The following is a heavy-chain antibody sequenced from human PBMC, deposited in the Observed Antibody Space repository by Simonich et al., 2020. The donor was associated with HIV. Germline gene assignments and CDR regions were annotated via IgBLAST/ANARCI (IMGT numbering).Heavy chain of an antibody. J-gene: IGHJ4*02. V-gene: IGHV3-21*01. CDR3: ARDGRKGSSTSCSDY. D-gene: IGHD2-2*01. Sequence: EVQLVESGGGLVKPGGSLRLSCAASGFTFSSYSMNWVRQAQGKGLDWVSSISSSSSYIYYEDSVKGRFTISRDKAKTSLYLQMNSLRAEDTAVYYCARDGRKGSSTSCSDYWGQGTLVTVSS. CDR1: GFTFSSYS. CDR2: ISSSSSYI.